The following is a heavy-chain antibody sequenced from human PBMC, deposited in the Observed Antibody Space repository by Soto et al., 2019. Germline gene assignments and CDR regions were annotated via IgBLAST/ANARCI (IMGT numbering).Heavy chain of an antibody. CDR3: AQGGSGTEDY. CDR2: ITGSGGST. V-gene: IGHV3-23*01. CDR1: GFTFRTYS. Sequence: GGSLRLSGAVSGFTFRTYSMSWVRQAPGKGLEWVSTITGSGGSTYYAASVKGRFTISRDNSKNTLYLQMNSLRAADTAVYYCAQGGSGTEDYLGQGTLVTFS. J-gene: IGHJ4*02. D-gene: IGHD2-2*01.